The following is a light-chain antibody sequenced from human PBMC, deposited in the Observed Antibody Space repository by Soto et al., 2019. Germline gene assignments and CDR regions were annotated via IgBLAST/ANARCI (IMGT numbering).Light chain of an antibody. V-gene: IGKV1-5*03. CDR2: KAS. Sequence: DIQMTQSPSTLSASVGDRVTITCRASQSFSTWLAWYQQKPGKAPKLLIYKASSLETGVPPRFSGSGSGTEFTLTISSLQPDDFATYYCQQYQSYPLTFGGGTKVEIK. CDR3: QQYQSYPLT. CDR1: QSFSTW. J-gene: IGKJ4*01.